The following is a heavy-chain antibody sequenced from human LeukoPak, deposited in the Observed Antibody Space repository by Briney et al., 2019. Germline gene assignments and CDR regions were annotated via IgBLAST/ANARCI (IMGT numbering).Heavy chain of an antibody. Sequence: PSETLSLTCTVSGGSISSGGYYWSWIRQHPGKGLEWIGYIYYSGSTYYNPSLKSRVTISVDTSKNQFSLKLSSVTAADTAVYYCARGMYYYDSSDHPYYFDYWGQGTLVTVSS. CDR3: ARGMYYYDSSDHPYYFDY. D-gene: IGHD3-22*01. CDR2: IYYSGST. V-gene: IGHV4-31*03. CDR1: GGSISSGGYY. J-gene: IGHJ4*02.